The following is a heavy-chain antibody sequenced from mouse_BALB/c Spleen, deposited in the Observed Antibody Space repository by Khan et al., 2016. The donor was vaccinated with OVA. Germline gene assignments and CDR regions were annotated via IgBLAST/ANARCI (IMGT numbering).Heavy chain of an antibody. J-gene: IGHJ4*01. Sequence: EVQLQESGPGLVKPSQSLSLTCTVTGYSITSNYAWNWIRQFPGNKLEWMGYISYSGSTSYNPSLKSRISITRDTSKNQFFLQLSSVTTEDTATYYCARGNYYGYAMDYWGQGTSVTVYS. D-gene: IGHD1-1*01. V-gene: IGHV3-2*02. CDR3: ARGNYYGYAMDY. CDR1: GYSITSNYA. CDR2: ISYSGST.